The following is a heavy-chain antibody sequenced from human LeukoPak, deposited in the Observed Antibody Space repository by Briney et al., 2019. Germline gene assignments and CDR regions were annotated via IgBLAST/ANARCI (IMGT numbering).Heavy chain of an antibody. D-gene: IGHD6-13*01. CDR1: GGSINSYY. V-gene: IGHV4-59*08. CDR3: ARRRIAAAGTYFDY. Sequence: SETLSLTCTVSGGSINSYYWSWIRQPPGKGLEWIGYIYYSGMTDYNPSLKSRVTISVDTSKNQFSLKLSSVTAADTAMYYCARRRIAAAGTYFDYWGQGTLVTVSS. J-gene: IGHJ4*02. CDR2: IYYSGMT.